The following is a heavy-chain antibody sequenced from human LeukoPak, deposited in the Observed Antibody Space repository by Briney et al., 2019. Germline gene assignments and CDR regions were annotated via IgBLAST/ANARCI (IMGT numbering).Heavy chain of an antibody. Sequence: GGSLRLSCAASGFTFSSCAMSWVRQVPGKGLEWVAAISGSGGSTYYADSVKGRFTISRDNSKNTLYLQMNSLRAEDTAVYYCAKHVVPAAIPKMGYMDVWGKGTTVTVSS. CDR3: AKHVVPAAIPKMGYMDV. CDR1: GFTFSSCA. CDR2: ISGSGGST. J-gene: IGHJ6*03. V-gene: IGHV3-23*01. D-gene: IGHD2-2*02.